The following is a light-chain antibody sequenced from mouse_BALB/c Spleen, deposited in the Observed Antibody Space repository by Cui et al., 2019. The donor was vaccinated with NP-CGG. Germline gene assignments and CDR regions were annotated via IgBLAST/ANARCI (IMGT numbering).Light chain of an antibody. V-gene: IGLV1*01. Sequence: AVVTQESALTTSPGETVTLTCRSSTGAVTTINYANWVQEKPDQLFTGLIGGTKNRAPGVPARFSGSLIGDKAALTITGAQTEDEAIYFCALWYSNHWVFGGGTKLTVL. CDR3: ALWYSNHWV. J-gene: IGLJ1*01. CDR2: GTK. CDR1: TGAVTTINY.